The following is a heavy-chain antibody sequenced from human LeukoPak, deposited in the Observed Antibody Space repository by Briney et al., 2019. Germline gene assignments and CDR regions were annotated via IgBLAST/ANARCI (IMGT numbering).Heavy chain of an antibody. V-gene: IGHV4-59*01. J-gene: IGHJ3*02. CDR3: ARYSYCGGDCYDAFDI. CDR1: GGSISNYY. Sequence: PSETLSLTCTVSGGSISNYYWSWIRQPPGKGLEWIGHIYYSGSTNYNPSLKSRVTISIDTSKNQFSLKLSSVTAADTAVYYCARYSYCGGDCYDAFDIWGQGTMVTVSS. CDR2: IYYSGST. D-gene: IGHD2-21*02.